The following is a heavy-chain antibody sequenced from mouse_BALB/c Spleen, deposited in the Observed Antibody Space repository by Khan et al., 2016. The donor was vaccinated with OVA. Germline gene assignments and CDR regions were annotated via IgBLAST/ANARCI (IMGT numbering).Heavy chain of an antibody. Sequence: QVQLKQSGAELVRPGASVKLSCKTSGYIFTSYWIHWVKQRSGQGLEWIARIYPGTDTTYYNEKLKDKATLTADKTSSTAYMQLSSLKSDNSAVDFCARYEALYYFDYWGQGTTLTVSS. CDR1: GYIFTSYW. CDR3: ARYEALYYFDY. D-gene: IGHD2-3*01. CDR2: IYPGTDTT. V-gene: IGHV1S132*01. J-gene: IGHJ2*01.